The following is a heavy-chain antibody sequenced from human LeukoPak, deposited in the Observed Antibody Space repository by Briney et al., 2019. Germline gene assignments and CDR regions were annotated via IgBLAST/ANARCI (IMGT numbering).Heavy chain of an antibody. J-gene: IGHJ6*02. Sequence: GGSLRLSCAASGFIFSSYSMSWVRQAPGKGLEWVSVITGSGGNTYYADSVKGRFTISKDNSKNTVYLQMSSLRVDDTAAYYCAKAASSSWPSYYYGMDVWGQGTTVTVSS. CDR3: AKAASSSWPSYYYGMDV. V-gene: IGHV3-23*01. D-gene: IGHD6-13*01. CDR1: GFIFSSYS. CDR2: ITGSGGNT.